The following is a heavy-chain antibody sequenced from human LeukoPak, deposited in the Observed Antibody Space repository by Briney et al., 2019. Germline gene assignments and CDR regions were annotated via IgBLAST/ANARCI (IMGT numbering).Heavy chain of an antibody. CDR3: ARSGDYDILTGYPGPPPYYYYGMDV. J-gene: IGHJ6*02. CDR1: GYTFTSYG. Sequence: ASVTVSCKASGYTFTSYGISWVRQAPGQGLEWMGWIGAYNGNTNYAQKLQGRVTMTTDTSTSTAYMELRSLRSDDTAVYYCARSGDYDILTGYPGPPPYYYYGMDVWGQGTTVTVSS. D-gene: IGHD3-9*01. V-gene: IGHV1-18*01. CDR2: IGAYNGNT.